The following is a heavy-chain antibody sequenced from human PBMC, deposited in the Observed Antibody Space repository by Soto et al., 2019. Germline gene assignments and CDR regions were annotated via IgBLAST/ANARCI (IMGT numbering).Heavy chain of an antibody. D-gene: IGHD4-17*01. CDR2: IRSKANSYAT. J-gene: IGHJ4*02. V-gene: IGHV3-73*01. Sequence: GGSLRLCCAACGFTFSGSAMHWVRQASGKGLEWVGRIRSKANSYATAYAASVKGRFTISRDDSKNTAYLQMDSLKTEDTAVYYCTSRQTTVTTFFDYWGQGTLVTVSS. CDR3: TSRQTTVTTFFDY. CDR1: GFTFSGSA.